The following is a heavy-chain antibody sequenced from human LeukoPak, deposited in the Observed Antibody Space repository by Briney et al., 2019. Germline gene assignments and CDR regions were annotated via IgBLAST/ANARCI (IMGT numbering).Heavy chain of an antibody. V-gene: IGHV3-74*01. J-gene: IGHJ4*02. CDR3: ARVRWGGLYYFDS. CDR1: GFTFSSYW. CDR2: INSDGRST. Sequence: GGSLRLSCAASGFTFSSYWMHWVRQAPGKGQVGVSRINSDGRSTNYADSVKGRFTMSRDNAKNTLYLQMNSLRAEDTAVYYCARVRWGGLYYFDSWGQGTLVTVSS. D-gene: IGHD3-16*01.